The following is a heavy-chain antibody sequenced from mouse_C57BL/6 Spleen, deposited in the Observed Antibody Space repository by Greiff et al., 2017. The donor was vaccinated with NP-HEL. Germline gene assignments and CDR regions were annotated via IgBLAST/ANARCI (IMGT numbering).Heavy chain of an antibody. J-gene: IGHJ2*01. V-gene: IGHV14-4*01. D-gene: IGHD1-1*01. CDR1: GFNIKDDY. Sequence: VQLKESGAELVRPGASVKLSCTASGFNIKDDYMHWVKQRPEQGLEWIGWIDPENGDTEYASKFQGKATITADTSSNTAYLQLSSLTSEDTAVYYCTITTVVGYFDYWGQGTTLTVSS. CDR2: IDPENGDT. CDR3: TITTVVGYFDY.